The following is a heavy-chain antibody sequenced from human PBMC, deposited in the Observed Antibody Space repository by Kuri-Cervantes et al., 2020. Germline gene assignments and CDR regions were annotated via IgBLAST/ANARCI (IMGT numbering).Heavy chain of an antibody. CDR3: AIEVPTFDY. J-gene: IGHJ4*02. Sequence: GESLKISCVVSGITFPNVWMSWVRQVPGKGLEWVGRIKSNVEGGTIDYGAPVQGRFTLSRDDSEDTLYLDMTDLKSEDTAVYFCAIEVPTFDYWGQGTLVTVSS. CDR1: GITFPNVW. V-gene: IGHV3-15*01. CDR2: IKSNVEGGTI.